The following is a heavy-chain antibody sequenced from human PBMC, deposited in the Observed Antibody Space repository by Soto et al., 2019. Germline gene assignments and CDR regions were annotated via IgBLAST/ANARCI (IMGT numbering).Heavy chain of an antibody. CDR1: GFTFSSYA. V-gene: IGHV3-23*01. D-gene: IGHD3-16*02. Sequence: GGSLRLSCASSGFTFSSYAMSLVRQAPGKGLEWVSTIRASGGSTYYADSVKGRFTISRDNSKNTLYLQMNSLRAEDTAVYYCAKGGYTSYFDYWGQGALVTVSS. CDR2: IRASGGST. CDR3: AKGGYTSYFDY. J-gene: IGHJ4*02.